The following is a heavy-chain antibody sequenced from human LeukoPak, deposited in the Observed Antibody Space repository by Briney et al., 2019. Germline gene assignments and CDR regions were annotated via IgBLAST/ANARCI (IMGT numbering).Heavy chain of an antibody. CDR3: ARGKLLWFGES. Sequence: KTSETLSLTCTVSGGSISSYYWSWIRQPPGKGLEWIGYIYYSGSTNYNPSLKSRVTISVDTSKNQFSLKLSSVTAADTAVYYCARGKLLWFGESWGQGTLVTVSS. CDR1: GGSISSYY. CDR2: IYYSGST. D-gene: IGHD3-10*01. V-gene: IGHV4-59*01. J-gene: IGHJ4*02.